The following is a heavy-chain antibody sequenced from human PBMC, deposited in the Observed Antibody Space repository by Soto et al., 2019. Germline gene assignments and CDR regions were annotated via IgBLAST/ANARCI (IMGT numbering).Heavy chain of an antibody. CDR3: ARESGGTYFY. Sequence: PSETLSLTCTVSGVSIGDGDYYWSWIRQHPRKGLEWIGYVYSSGSTYYNPSLKSRLTISIDTSKNQFSLNLTSVTAADTAVYYCARESGGTYFYWGQGTLVTVSS. J-gene: IGHJ4*02. D-gene: IGHD1-26*01. V-gene: IGHV4-31*03. CDR1: GVSIGDGDYY. CDR2: VYSSGST.